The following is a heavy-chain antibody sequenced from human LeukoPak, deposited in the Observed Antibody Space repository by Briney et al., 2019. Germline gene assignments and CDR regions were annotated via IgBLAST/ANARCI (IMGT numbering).Heavy chain of an antibody. Sequence: GSLRLSCAASGFSVSSNYMSWVRQAPGKGLEWISVLYISGSTYYADSVKGRFTISRDNSKNTLFLQMNSLGAEDTAVYYCARDPGTGYPIDYWGQGTLVTVSS. D-gene: IGHD3-9*01. CDR1: GFSVSSNY. CDR2: LYISGST. J-gene: IGHJ4*02. V-gene: IGHV3-53*01. CDR3: ARDPGTGYPIDY.